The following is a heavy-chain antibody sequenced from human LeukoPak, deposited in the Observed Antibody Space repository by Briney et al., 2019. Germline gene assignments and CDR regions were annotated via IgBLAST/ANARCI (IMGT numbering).Heavy chain of an antibody. D-gene: IGHD3-22*01. CDR1: GDSINSLDL. CDR3: AGLVGRYSSGLYYYYFDY. CDR2: MYLSGTT. Sequence: SETLSLTCTVSGDSINSLDLWSWVRQPPGKGLEWIGEMYLSGTTHSNPSVKSRVTISIDKSKNQFFLNLCSVTAADTAVYYCAGLVGRYSSGLYYYYFDYWGQGTLVTVSS. J-gene: IGHJ4*02. V-gene: IGHV4-4*02.